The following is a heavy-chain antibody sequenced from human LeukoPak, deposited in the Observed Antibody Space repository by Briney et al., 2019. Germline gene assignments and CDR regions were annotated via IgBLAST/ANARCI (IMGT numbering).Heavy chain of an antibody. Sequence: GASVKVSCKPSGYTFTDYAINWVRQAPGQGLEYMGWVNTNTRNPTYAQGFTGRFVFSVDISVSTAYLQINSLKAEDTAVYYCARMGYCTRATCGGAFDFWGQGTLVTVSS. CDR2: VNTNTRNP. CDR3: ARMGYCTRATCGGAFDF. J-gene: IGHJ4*02. CDR1: GYTFTDYA. D-gene: IGHD2-8*01. V-gene: IGHV7-4-1*02.